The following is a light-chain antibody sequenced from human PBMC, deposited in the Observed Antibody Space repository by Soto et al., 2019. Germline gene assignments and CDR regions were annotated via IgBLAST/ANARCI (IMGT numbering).Light chain of an antibody. CDR1: SSDVGGYKF. CDR3: GSYTGSIYV. V-gene: IGLV2-14*01. J-gene: IGLJ1*01. Sequence: QSVLTQPASVSGSPGQSITISCTGTSSDVGGYKFVSWYQQHPGTAPKLMIYEVSNRPSGVSSRFSGSNSGNTPSLTISGLQAEDEADYFCGSYTGSIYVFGNGTKLTVL. CDR2: EVS.